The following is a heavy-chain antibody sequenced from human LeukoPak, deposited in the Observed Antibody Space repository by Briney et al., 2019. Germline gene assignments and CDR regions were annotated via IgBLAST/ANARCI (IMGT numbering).Heavy chain of an antibody. CDR2: ISGSGGST. D-gene: IGHD6-19*01. V-gene: IGHV3-23*01. J-gene: IGHJ4*02. Sequence: PGGSLRLSCAASGFTFSSYAMSWVRQAPGKGLEWVSAISGSGGSTYYADSVKGRFTISRDNSKNTLYLQMSSLRAEDTAVYYCAKTIGWPYWFDYWGQGTLVTVSS. CDR3: AKTIGWPYWFDY. CDR1: GFTFSSYA.